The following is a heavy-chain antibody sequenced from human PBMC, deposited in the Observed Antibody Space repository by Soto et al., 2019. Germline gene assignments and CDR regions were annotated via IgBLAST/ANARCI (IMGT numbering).Heavy chain of an antibody. CDR1: GGSISSGGHY. V-gene: IGHV4-31*03. CDR2: IYYSGST. CDR3: ARPSGYYYYGMDV. Sequence: PSEPLSLTCTVSGGSISSGGHYWSWIRQHPGKGLEWIGYIYYSGSTYYNPSLKSRVTISVDTSKNQFSLKLSSVTAADTAVYYCARPSGYYYYGMDVWGQGTTVTVSS. J-gene: IGHJ6*02. D-gene: IGHD1-26*01.